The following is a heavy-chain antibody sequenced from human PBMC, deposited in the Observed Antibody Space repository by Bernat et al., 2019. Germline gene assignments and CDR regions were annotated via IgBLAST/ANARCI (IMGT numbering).Heavy chain of an antibody. Sequence: EVQLVVSGGGVVRPGFTFDDYGMSWVRQAPGKGLEWVSGINWNGGSTGYADSVKGRFTISRDNAKNSLYLQMNSLRAEDTALYYCARSSGGSLQHFDYWGQGTLVTVSS. CDR1: FTFDDYG. D-gene: IGHD2-15*01. V-gene: IGHV3-20*03. J-gene: IGHJ4*02. CDR3: ARSSGGSLQHFDY. CDR2: INWNGGST.